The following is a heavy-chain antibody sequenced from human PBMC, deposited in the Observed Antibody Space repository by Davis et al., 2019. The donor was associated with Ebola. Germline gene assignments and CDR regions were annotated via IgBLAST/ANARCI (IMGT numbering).Heavy chain of an antibody. CDR2: IDNDGGGT. CDR1: GFTFTNSW. D-gene: IGHD6-13*01. J-gene: IGHJ6*02. CDR3: AREDISASVDV. Sequence: GESLKISCAASGFTFTNSWIHWVRQAPGKGLAWVSRIDNDGGGTSYADSVKGRFTISRDNAKNSLYLQMNSLRAEDTALYYCAREDISASVDVWGQGTTVTVSS. V-gene: IGHV3-74*01.